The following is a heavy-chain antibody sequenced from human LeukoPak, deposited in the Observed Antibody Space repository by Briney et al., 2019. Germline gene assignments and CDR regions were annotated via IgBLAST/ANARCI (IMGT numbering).Heavy chain of an antibody. CDR2: INPNSGGT. D-gene: IGHD5-18*01. CDR3: ARVMYSYGFCFDY. J-gene: IGHJ4*02. Sequence: ASVKVSCKASGYTFTVYYMHWVRQAPGQGLEWMGWINPNSGGTNYSQKFQGRVTMTRDTSISTAYMELSRLRSDDSAVYYCARVMYSYGFCFDYWGQGTLVTVSS. V-gene: IGHV1-2*02. CDR1: GYTFTVYY.